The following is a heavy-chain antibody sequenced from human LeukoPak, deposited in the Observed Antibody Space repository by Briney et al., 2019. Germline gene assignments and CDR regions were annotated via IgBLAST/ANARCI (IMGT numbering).Heavy chain of an antibody. Sequence: PGGSLRLSCVASGFTFSGSSMNWVRQAPGEGLEWVSSISSGSSYIYYSDSVKGRFTISRDNAKNSLYLQMNSLRAEDTAVYYCARTRDGFSYYYGMDVWGQGTTVTVSS. J-gene: IGHJ6*02. CDR3: ARTRDGFSYYYGMDV. CDR1: GFTFSGSS. D-gene: IGHD5-24*01. V-gene: IGHV3-21*01. CDR2: ISSGSSYI.